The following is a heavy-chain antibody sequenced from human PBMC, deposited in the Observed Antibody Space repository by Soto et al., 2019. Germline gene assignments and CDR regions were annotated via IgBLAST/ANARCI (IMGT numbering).Heavy chain of an antibody. CDR2: IHYSGSI. CDR3: ARHSQNGPPLWFGELLS. CDR1: GASISSYY. D-gene: IGHD3-10*01. J-gene: IGHJ4*02. V-gene: IGHV4-59*01. Sequence: QEQLQESGPGLVKPSETLSLTCTVSGASISSYYWSWIRQPPGKGLDWIGYIHYSGSINYNPSLKSRVIISIDTSKNQFSLNLSSVTAADTAVYYCARHSQNGPPLWFGELLSWGRGTLVTVSS.